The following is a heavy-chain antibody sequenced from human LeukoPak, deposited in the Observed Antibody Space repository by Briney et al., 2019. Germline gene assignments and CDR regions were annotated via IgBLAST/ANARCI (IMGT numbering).Heavy chain of an antibody. D-gene: IGHD1-26*01. J-gene: IGHJ5*02. CDR1: GFTFSSYA. Sequence: GGSLRLSCAASGFTFSSYAMSWVRQAPGKGLEWVSAISGSGGSTYYADSVKGRFTISRDNSKNTLYLQMNSLRAEDTAVYHCANSGSYYVYNWFDPWGQGTLVTVSS. CDR2: ISGSGGST. CDR3: ANSGSYYVYNWFDP. V-gene: IGHV3-23*01.